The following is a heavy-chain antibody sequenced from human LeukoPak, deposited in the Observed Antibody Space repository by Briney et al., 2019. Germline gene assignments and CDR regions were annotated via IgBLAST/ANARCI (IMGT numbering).Heavy chain of an antibody. CDR1: GYTFTSYY. J-gene: IGHJ4*02. CDR2: INPSGGST. CDR3: ASSSGCIDY. V-gene: IGHV1-46*01. D-gene: IGHD6-19*01. Sequence: ASVKVSCKASGYTFTSYYIHWVRQAPGQGLEWMGIINPSGGSTTYAQKFQGRVTMTRDTSTSTVYMELSSLRSEDTAVYYCASSSGCIDYWGQGALVTVSS.